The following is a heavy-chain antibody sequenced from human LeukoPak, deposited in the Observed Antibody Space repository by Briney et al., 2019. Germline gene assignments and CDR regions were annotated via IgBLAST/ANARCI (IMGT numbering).Heavy chain of an antibody. CDR1: GFTFSRYN. CDR2: ITSSSIYK. V-gene: IGHV3-21*04. J-gene: IGHJ4*02. D-gene: IGHD6-19*01. CDR3: AKDPDPHNSSGWYSLLVYFDY. Sequence: GGSLRLSCATSGFTFSRYNMNWVGQAPGKGLEWVSSITSSSIYKYYADSMKGRFTISRDNSKNTVYLQMNRLRAEDTAVYYCAKDPDPHNSSGWYSLLVYFDYWGQGTLVTVSS.